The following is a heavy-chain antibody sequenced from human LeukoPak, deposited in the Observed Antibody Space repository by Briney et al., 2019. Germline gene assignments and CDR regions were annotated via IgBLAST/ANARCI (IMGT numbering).Heavy chain of an antibody. J-gene: IGHJ6*03. D-gene: IGHD2-15*01. Sequence: ASVEVSCKASGYTFTSYAISWVRQAPGQGLEWMGWISGHNDDTNYAQRLQGRVTMTTDTSTSTAYMELRGLRSDDTAVYYCARAGYCSGGSCYPYYYYYYMDVWGKGTTVTVSS. CDR2: ISGHNDDT. V-gene: IGHV1-18*01. CDR3: ARAGYCSGGSCYPYYYYYYMDV. CDR1: GYTFTSYA.